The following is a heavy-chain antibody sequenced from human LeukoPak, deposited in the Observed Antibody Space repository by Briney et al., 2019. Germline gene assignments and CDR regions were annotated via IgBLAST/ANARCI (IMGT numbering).Heavy chain of an antibody. CDR2: MNPNSGNT. D-gene: IGHD1-26*01. CDR3: ARGVFVGYYYYMDV. J-gene: IGHJ6*03. Sequence: ASVKVSCKASGYTFTSYDINWVRQATGQGLEWMGWMNPNSGNTGYAQKFQGRVTITRNTSISTAYMELSSLRSEGTAVYYCARGVFVGYYYYMDVWGKGTTVTVSS. CDR1: GYTFTSYD. V-gene: IGHV1-8*03.